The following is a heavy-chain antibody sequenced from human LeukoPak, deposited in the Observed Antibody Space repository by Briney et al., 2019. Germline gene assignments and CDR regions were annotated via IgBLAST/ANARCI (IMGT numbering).Heavy chain of an antibody. V-gene: IGHV4-4*07. CDR1: SGSISSNY. Sequence: TSETLSLTCTVSSGSISSNYWSWIRQPAGKGLEWIGRIFISGSTNYNPSLKSRVTMSVDTSKNQFSLKLNSVTAADTAVYYCARATSGTYYYFDYWGQGTLVTVSS. J-gene: IGHJ4*02. CDR3: ARATSGTYYYFDY. CDR2: IFISGST. D-gene: IGHD1-26*01.